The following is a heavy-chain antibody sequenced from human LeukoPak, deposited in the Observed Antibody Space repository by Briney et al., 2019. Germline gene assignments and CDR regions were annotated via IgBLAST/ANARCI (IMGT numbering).Heavy chain of an antibody. CDR1: RFTLRRDV. V-gene: IGHV3-23*01. D-gene: IGHD3-22*01. CDR3: AKQSWYDSIGHVHY. J-gene: IGHJ4*02. CDR2: ITGSGGYT. Sequence: GGSLRLSCAASRFTLRRDVMTWVPQAPGKGPEWVSTITGSGGYTYYADYVKGRFTISRDNSKNVYFLQQNNLRAEDTVLYFCAKQSWYDSIGHVHYWGQGTLVTVSS.